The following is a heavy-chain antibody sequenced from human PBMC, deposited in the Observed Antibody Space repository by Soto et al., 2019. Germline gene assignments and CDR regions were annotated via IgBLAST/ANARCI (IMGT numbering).Heavy chain of an antibody. D-gene: IGHD3-3*01. CDR1: GFSFTSYG. J-gene: IGHJ4*02. CDR3: ARVVLEWLPTSGFDF. CDR2: ITAENGNT. Sequence: QIQLVQSGAEVKKPGASVKVSCKASGFSFTSYGITWVRQAPGQGPEWLGWITAENGNTNYAQKFQGSATLTTDRATNTAYMELRGLRSDDTALYYCARVVLEWLPTSGFDFWGQGTLVTVSS. V-gene: IGHV1-18*04.